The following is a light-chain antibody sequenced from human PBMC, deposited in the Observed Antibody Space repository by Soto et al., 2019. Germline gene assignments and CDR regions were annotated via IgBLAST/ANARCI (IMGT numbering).Light chain of an antibody. CDR3: QQYITSYT. V-gene: IGKV1-5*01. CDR1: QSIRRL. Sequence: DIQMTQSPATLSASVGDRVTITCRASQSIRRLLAWYQQKPGKAPKLLIYDASSLQSGVPSRFSGSGSETEFTPTISGLQPDDFATYYCQQYITSYTFGQGTKLEIK. CDR2: DAS. J-gene: IGKJ2*01.